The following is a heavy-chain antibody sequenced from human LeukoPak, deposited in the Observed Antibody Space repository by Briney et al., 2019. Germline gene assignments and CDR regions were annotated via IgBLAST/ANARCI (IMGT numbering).Heavy chain of an antibody. Sequence: GGSLRLSCAASGFTFSSYTMTWVRQAPGKGLEWVANIKQDASEKYYLDSVKGRFTISRDNAKKSLYLQMHSLRAEDTAVYYCARDPWYFYDRSGYPLDNWGQGTLGTVSS. D-gene: IGHD3-22*01. CDR2: IKQDASEK. CDR3: ARDPWYFYDRSGYPLDN. V-gene: IGHV3-7*04. J-gene: IGHJ4*02. CDR1: GFTFSSYT.